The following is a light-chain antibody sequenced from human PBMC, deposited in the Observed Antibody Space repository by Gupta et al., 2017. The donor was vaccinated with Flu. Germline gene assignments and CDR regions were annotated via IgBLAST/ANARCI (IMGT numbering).Light chain of an antibody. CDR2: RAS. Sequence: DIQMTQSPSTLSASIGARVTITCRASQSIDNLLAWYQQKPGKAPNLLIYRASTLESGVPSRFSGSGSGTEFTLTITSLQPDDFATYYCQQFSTYSGTFGQGTKLEI. CDR3: QQFSTYSGT. J-gene: IGKJ2*01. V-gene: IGKV1-5*03. CDR1: QSIDNL.